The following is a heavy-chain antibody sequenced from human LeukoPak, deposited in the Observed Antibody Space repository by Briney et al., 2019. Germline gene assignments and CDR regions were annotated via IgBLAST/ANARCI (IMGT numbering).Heavy chain of an antibody. CDR2: ICSSNGGST. CDR3: AKARTGSCYSGLDY. Sequence: GGSLRLSCAASGFTFSSYAMSWVRQAPGKGLEWVSVICSSNGGSTYYADSAKGWFTISRDNSKNTLYLQMNSLRAEDTAVYYCAKARTGSCYSGLDYWGQGTLVTVSS. V-gene: IGHV3-23*01. CDR1: GFTFSSYA. J-gene: IGHJ4*02. D-gene: IGHD2-15*01.